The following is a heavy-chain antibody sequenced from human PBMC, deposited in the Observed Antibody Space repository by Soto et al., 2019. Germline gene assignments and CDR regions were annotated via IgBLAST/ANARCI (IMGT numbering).Heavy chain of an antibody. CDR3: ARERSYGMDV. CDR1: GGTFSSYA. J-gene: IGHJ6*02. V-gene: IGHV1-69*13. CDR2: IIPIFGTA. Sequence: SVKVSCKASGGTFSSYAISWVRQAPGQGLEWMGGIIPIFGTANYAQKFQGRVTITADESTSTAYMEPSSLRSEDTAVYYCARERSYGMDVWGQGTTVTVSS.